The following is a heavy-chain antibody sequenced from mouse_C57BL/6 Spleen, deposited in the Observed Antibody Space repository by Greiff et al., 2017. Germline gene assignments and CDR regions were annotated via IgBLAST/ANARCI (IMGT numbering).Heavy chain of an antibody. J-gene: IGHJ2*01. CDR1: GYSITSGYY. CDR3: ARIYYYGRAYLDY. V-gene: IGHV3-6*01. CDR2: ISYDGSN. Sequence: EVKLLESGPGLVKPSQSLSLTCSVTGYSITSGYYWNWIRQFPGNKLEWMGYISYDGSNNYNPSLKNRISITRDTSKNQFFLKLNSVTTEDTATYYCARIYYYGRAYLDYWGQGTTLTVSS. D-gene: IGHD1-1*01.